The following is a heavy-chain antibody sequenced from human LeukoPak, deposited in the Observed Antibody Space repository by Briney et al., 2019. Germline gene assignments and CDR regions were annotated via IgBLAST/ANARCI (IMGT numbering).Heavy chain of an antibody. CDR2: MNPNSGNT. Sequence: ASVKVSCKASGYTFTSSDINWVRQATGQGLEWMGWMNPNSGNTGYAQKFQGRVTMTRNTSISTAYMELSSLRSEDTAVYYCARGSVPPEAAAGTEFDYWGQGTLVTVSS. CDR1: GYTFTSSD. V-gene: IGHV1-8*01. J-gene: IGHJ4*02. D-gene: IGHD6-13*01. CDR3: ARGSVPPEAAAGTEFDY.